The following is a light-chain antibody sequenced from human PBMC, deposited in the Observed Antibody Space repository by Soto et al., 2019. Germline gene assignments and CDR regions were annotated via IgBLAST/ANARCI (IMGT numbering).Light chain of an antibody. CDR1: QSVGSDY. V-gene: IGKV3-11*01. J-gene: IGKJ3*01. Sequence: EMVLTQSLATLSLSPGERATLSCRASQSVGSDYLAWYQQKPGQAPRLLIYDASNRATGIPARFSGSGSGTDFTLTISSLEPEDFAVYYCQQRSNLPLTFGPGSKVDIK. CDR2: DAS. CDR3: QQRSNLPLT.